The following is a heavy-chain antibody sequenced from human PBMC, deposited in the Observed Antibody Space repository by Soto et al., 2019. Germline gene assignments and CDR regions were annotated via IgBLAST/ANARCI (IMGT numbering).Heavy chain of an antibody. Sequence: DLEWLAHIFSNDEKSYSTSLKSRLTISKDTSKSQVVLTMTNMDPVDTATYYCARTVHFLRFLVRHYYYVMDVWGQGTTVTVSS. D-gene: IGHD3-3*01. CDR2: IFSNDEK. J-gene: IGHJ6*02. CDR3: ARTVHFLRFLVRHYYYVMDV. V-gene: IGHV2-26*01.